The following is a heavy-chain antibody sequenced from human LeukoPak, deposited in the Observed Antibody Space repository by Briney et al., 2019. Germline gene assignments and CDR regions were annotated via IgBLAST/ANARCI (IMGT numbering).Heavy chain of an antibody. Sequence: GGSLRLSCAASGFTFSSYAMHWVRQAPGKGLEWVAVISYDGSNKYYADSVKGRFTISRDNSKNTLYLQMNSLRAEDTAVYYCAKDNRNFGMDAWGQGTTVSVSS. J-gene: IGHJ6*02. CDR3: AKDNRNFGMDA. V-gene: IGHV3-30-3*01. CDR2: ISYDGSNK. CDR1: GFTFSSYA.